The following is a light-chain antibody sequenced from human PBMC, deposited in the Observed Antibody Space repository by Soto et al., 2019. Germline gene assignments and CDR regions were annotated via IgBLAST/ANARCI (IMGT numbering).Light chain of an antibody. J-gene: IGKJ4*01. Sequence: DIQMTQSPSSLSASVGDRLTITCRASQAISVYLHWYQQKPGRAPKLLIFGASTLQSGVPSRFSGSGSGTDFTLTISTLQPEDFATYYCQQSYSDPLTFGGGTKVEIK. V-gene: IGKV1-39*01. CDR3: QQSYSDPLT. CDR2: GAS. CDR1: QAISVY.